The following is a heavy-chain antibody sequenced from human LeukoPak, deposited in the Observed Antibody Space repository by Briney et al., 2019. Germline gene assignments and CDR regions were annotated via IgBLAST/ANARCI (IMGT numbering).Heavy chain of an antibody. Sequence: SETLSLTCAVSGGSISSGDYYWSWIRQPPGKGLEWIGYFYYSGSTSYCPSLKSRVTISADTSKNQFSLKLNSVTAADTAVYYCANSPMYYDTSGYSFFDDWGQGTLVTVSS. CDR3: ANSPMYYDTSGYSFFDD. CDR1: GGSISSGDYY. CDR2: FYYSGST. V-gene: IGHV4-30-4*01. J-gene: IGHJ4*02. D-gene: IGHD3-22*01.